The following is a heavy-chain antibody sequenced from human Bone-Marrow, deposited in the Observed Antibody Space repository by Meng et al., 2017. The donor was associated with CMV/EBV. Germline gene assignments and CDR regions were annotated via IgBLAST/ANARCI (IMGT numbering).Heavy chain of an antibody. Sequence: GESLKISCAASGFTFSSYAMSWVRQAPGKGLEWVSVIYSGGSSTYYADSVKGRFTISGDNSKNTLYLQMNSLRAEDTAVYYCAKLSPARYFDYWGQGTLVTVSS. CDR3: AKLSPARYFDY. V-gene: IGHV3-23*03. J-gene: IGHJ4*02. D-gene: IGHD3-16*02. CDR1: GFTFSSYA. CDR2: IYSGGSST.